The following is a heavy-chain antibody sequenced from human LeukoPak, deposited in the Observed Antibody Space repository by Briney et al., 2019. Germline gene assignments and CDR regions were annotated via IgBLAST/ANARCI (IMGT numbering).Heavy chain of an antibody. CDR3: ASLYSSGWYFDY. D-gene: IGHD6-19*01. V-gene: IGHV4-39*07. CDR1: GGSISSYY. CDR2: IYYSGST. J-gene: IGHJ4*02. Sequence: SETLSLTCTVSGGSISSYYWGWIRQPPGKGLEWIGSIYYSGSTYYNPSLKSRVTISVDTSKNQFSLKLSSVTAADTAVYYCASLYSSGWYFDYWGQGTLVTVSS.